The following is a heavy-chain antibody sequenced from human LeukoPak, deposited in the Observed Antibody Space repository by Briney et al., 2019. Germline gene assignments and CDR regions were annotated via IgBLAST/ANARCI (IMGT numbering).Heavy chain of an antibody. CDR1: GFSFSSST. CDR3: DSSRFEF. Sequence: PGGSLRLSCAASGFSFSSSTMHWVRQAPGQGLVYVSRINTDGSVTNYADSVKGRFTISRDNGKNTLFLLMSSLRAEDTAVYYCDSSRFEFWGQGTLVTVSS. CDR2: INTDGSVT. V-gene: IGHV3-74*01. J-gene: IGHJ4*02. D-gene: IGHD1-26*01.